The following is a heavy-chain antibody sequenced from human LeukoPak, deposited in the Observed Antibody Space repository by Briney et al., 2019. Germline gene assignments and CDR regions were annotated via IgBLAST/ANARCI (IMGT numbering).Heavy chain of an antibody. Sequence: ASVKVSCKASGYTFTGYYMHWVRQDPGQGLEWMGWINPNSGGTNYAQKFQGRVTMTRDTSISTAHMELSRLRSDDTAVYYCARDPGYCSSTSCYTEVGHASYYYGMDVWGQGTTVTVSS. D-gene: IGHD2-2*02. CDR3: ARDPGYCSSTSCYTEVGHASYYYGMDV. J-gene: IGHJ6*02. CDR1: GYTFTGYY. V-gene: IGHV1-2*02. CDR2: INPNSGGT.